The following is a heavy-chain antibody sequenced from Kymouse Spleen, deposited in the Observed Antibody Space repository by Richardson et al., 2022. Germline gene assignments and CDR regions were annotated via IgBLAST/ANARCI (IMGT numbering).Heavy chain of an antibody. CDR1: GYTFTGYY. CDR3: ARGGWYNYYYYGMDV. J-gene: IGHJ6*02. D-gene: IGHD6-19*01. Sequence: QVQLVQSGAEVKKPGASVKVSCKASGYTFTGYYMHWVRQAPGQGLEWMGWINPNSGGTNYAQKFQGWVTMTRDTSISTAYMELSRLRSDDTAVYYCARGGWYNYYYYGMDVWGQGTTVTVSS. V-gene: IGHV1-2*04. CDR2: INPNSGGT.